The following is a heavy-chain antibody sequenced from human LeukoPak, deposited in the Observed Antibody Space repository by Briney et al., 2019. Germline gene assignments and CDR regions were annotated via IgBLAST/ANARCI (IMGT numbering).Heavy chain of an antibody. V-gene: IGHV3-23*01. D-gene: IGHD1-26*01. CDR1: GFTFSSYA. CDR2: ISGSGGST. CDR3: AKDLVVGIVGATFDY. J-gene: IGHJ4*02. Sequence: PGGSLRLSCAASGFTFSSYAMSWVRQAPGKGLEWVSAISGSGGSTYYADSVKGRFTISRDNSKNMLYLQMNSLRAEDTAVYYCAKDLVVGIVGATFDYWGQGTLVTVSS.